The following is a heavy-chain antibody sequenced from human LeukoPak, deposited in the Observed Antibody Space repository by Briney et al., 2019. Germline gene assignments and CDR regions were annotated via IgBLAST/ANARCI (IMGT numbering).Heavy chain of an antibody. D-gene: IGHD2-21*02. J-gene: IGHJ4*02. CDR2: VSSSGSDI. Sequence: GGSLRLSCAASGFTFSGYTMHWVRQAPGEGLEWVSSVSSSGSDIYYADSVKGRFAISRDNAKNTLFLQMNNLRADDTALYYCARGVTAGDYWGQGTLVTVS. CDR3: ARGVTAGDY. CDR1: GFTFSGYT. V-gene: IGHV3-21*01.